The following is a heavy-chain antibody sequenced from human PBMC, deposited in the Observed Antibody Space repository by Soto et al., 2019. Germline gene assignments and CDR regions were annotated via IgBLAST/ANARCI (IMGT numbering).Heavy chain of an antibody. CDR1: GFTFSTYS. J-gene: IGHJ3*02. CDR2: VSSTSRYI. Sequence: EVQLVESGGGLVKPGGSLRLSCAASGFTFSTYSMNWVRQAPGKGLEWVSSVSSTSRYISYADSLKGRFTISRDNAQNSLYLQMNSLRAEDTAVYYCARDLQAGAFDIWGQGPMVTVSS. CDR3: ARDLQAGAFDI. V-gene: IGHV3-21*01.